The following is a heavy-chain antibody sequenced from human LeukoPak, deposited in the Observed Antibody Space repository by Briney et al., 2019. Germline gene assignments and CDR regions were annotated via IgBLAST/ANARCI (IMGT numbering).Heavy chain of an antibody. Sequence: PSETLSLTCTVSGGSISSYYWSWIRQPPGKGLEWIGYIDYSGSTNYNPSLKSRITMSVDTSKNQFSLKLSSVTAADTAVYYCARGTAATRGYWGQGTLVTVDS. CDR1: GGSISSYY. V-gene: IGHV4-59*01. D-gene: IGHD2-15*01. CDR3: ARGTAATRGY. CDR2: IDYSGST. J-gene: IGHJ4*02.